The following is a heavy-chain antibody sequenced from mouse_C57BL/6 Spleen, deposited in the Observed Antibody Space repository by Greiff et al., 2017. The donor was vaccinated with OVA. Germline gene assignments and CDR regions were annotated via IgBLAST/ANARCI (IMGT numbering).Heavy chain of an antibody. D-gene: IGHD2-3*01. CDR1: GFTFSSYA. Sequence: EVMLVESGAGLVKPGGSLKLSCAASGFTFSSYAMSWVRQTPEKRLEWVAYISSGGDYIYYADTVKGRFTISRDNARNTLYLQMSSLKSEDTAMYYCTRDKGTYDGYSYYFDYWGQGTTLTVAS. CDR2: ISSGGDYI. V-gene: IGHV5-9-1*02. CDR3: TRDKGTYDGYSYYFDY. J-gene: IGHJ2*01.